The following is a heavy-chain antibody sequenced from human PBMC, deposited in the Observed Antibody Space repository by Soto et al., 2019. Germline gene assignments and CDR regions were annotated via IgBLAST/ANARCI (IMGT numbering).Heavy chain of an antibody. CDR3: ASGHCSGGSCYSLSHFDY. J-gene: IGHJ4*02. D-gene: IGHD2-15*01. CDR2: IYSGGST. Sequence: EVQLVETGGGLIQPGGSLRLSCAASGFTVSSNYMSWVRQAPGKGLEWVSVIYSGGSTYHADSVKGRFTISRDNSKNTLYLQMNSLRAEDTAVYYCASGHCSGGSCYSLSHFDYWGQGTLVTVSS. V-gene: IGHV3-53*02. CDR1: GFTVSSNY.